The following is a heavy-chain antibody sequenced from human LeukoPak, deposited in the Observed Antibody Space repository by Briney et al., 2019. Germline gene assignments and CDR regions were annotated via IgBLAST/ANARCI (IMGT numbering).Heavy chain of an antibody. J-gene: IGHJ4*02. CDR1: GGSVSSGSYY. D-gene: IGHD3-10*01. Sequence: SETLSLTCTVSGGSVSSGSYYWSWLRQPPGKGLGWIGYIYYSGSTNYNPSLKSRVTISVDTSKNQFSLKLSSVTAADTAVYYCARESITMVRGVIIDWGQGTLVTVSS. V-gene: IGHV4-61*01. CDR2: IYYSGST. CDR3: ARESITMVRGVIID.